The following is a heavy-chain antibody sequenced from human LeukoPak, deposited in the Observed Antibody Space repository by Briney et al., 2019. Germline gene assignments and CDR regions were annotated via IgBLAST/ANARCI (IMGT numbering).Heavy chain of an antibody. Sequence: PSQTLSLTCTVSGASISSGNYYWSWIRQAPGKGLEWVSYISSSGSTIYYADSVKGRFTISRDNAKNSLYLQMNSLRAEDTAVYYCARSGIAAFYYWGQGTLVTVSS. CDR2: ISSSGSTI. D-gene: IGHD6-13*01. CDR1: GASISSGNYY. J-gene: IGHJ4*02. V-gene: IGHV3-11*04. CDR3: ARSGIAAFYY.